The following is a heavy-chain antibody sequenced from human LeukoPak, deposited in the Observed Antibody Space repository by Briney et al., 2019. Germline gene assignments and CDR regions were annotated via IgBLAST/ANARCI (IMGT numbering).Heavy chain of an antibody. Sequence: SETLSLTCTVSGGSISSSSYYWGWIRQPPGKGLEWIGCIYYSGTTYNNPSLKSRATISVDTSKHQFSLKLSSVTAADTAVYYCARGDHYGDYFQHWGQGTLVTVSS. CDR2: IYYSGTT. V-gene: IGHV4-39*07. CDR1: GGSISSSSYY. CDR3: ARGDHYGDYFQH. D-gene: IGHD4-17*01. J-gene: IGHJ1*01.